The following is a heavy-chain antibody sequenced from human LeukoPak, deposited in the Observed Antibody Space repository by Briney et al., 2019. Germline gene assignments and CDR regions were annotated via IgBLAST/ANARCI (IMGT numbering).Heavy chain of an antibody. J-gene: IGHJ4*02. Sequence: ASVKVSCKASGYTFTSHGFTWVRQAPGQGLEWMGSISTSNGNRIYAQTLQGRVTMTTDRATSTAFMELRSLRSDDTAVYYCAKDGPYVWGSYRRGYSYGLDYWGQGTLVTVSS. CDR3: AKDGPYVWGSYRRGYSYGLDY. CDR2: ISTSNGNR. D-gene: IGHD3-16*02. V-gene: IGHV1-18*04. CDR1: GYTFTSHG.